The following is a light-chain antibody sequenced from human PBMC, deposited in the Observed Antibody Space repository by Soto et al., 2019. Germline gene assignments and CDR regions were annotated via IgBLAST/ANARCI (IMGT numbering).Light chain of an antibody. Sequence: QSVLTQPPSVSGAPGQRVTISCTGSSSNTGAGYDVHWYQQLPGTAPKLLIYSNTNRPSGVPDRFSGSKSGTSASLAITGLQAEDEADYYCQSYDTSLSGSVFGGGTQLTVL. CDR2: SNT. J-gene: IGLJ2*01. CDR3: QSYDTSLSGSV. CDR1: SSNTGAGYD. V-gene: IGLV1-40*01.